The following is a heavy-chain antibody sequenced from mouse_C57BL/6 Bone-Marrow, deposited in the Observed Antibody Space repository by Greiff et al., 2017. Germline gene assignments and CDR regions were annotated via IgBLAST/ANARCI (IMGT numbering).Heavy chain of an antibody. CDR2: IHPSDSDT. Sequence: VQLQQPGAELVKPGASVKVSCKASGYTFTSYWMHWVKQRPGQGLEWIGRIHPSDSDTNYNQKFKGKATLTVDKSSSTAYMQLSSLTSEDSAVYYCVCVFFYECYAMDYGGQGTSVTVSS. CDR1: GYTFTSYW. J-gene: IGHJ4*01. CDR3: VCVFFYECYAMDY. D-gene: IGHD1-1*01. V-gene: IGHV1-74*01.